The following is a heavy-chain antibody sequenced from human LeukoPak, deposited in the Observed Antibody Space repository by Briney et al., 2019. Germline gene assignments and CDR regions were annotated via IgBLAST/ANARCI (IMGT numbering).Heavy chain of an antibody. CDR3: ASAYGDYSSFDY. J-gene: IGHJ4*02. CDR2: IKRDGSDT. Sequence: PGGSLRLSCAASGFTFNSYWMSWVRQAPGKGLEWVASIKRDGSDTHYVDSVKGRFTISRDNAKNSLYLQMNSLRAEDTAVYYCASAYGDYSSFDYWGQGTLVIVSS. D-gene: IGHD4-17*01. CDR1: GFTFNSYW. V-gene: IGHV3-7*02.